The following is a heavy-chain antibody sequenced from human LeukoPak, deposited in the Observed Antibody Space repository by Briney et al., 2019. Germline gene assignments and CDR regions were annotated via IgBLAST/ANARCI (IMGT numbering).Heavy chain of an antibody. V-gene: IGHV3-53*01. Sequence: GGSLRLSCEASGFTFSNYYMSWVRQAPGKGLEWVSVIYSGGSTYYADSVKGRFTISRDNSKNTLYLQMNSLRAEDTAVYYCASGVRNSGNGGGYWGQGTLVTVSS. CDR1: GFTFSNYY. CDR3: ASGVRNSGNGGGY. CDR2: IYSGGST. D-gene: IGHD5-12*01. J-gene: IGHJ4*02.